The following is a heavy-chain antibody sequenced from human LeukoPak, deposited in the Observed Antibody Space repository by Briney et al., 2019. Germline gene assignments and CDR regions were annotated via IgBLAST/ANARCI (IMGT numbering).Heavy chain of an antibody. J-gene: IGHJ4*02. CDR3: ARRDSSGGNPVLDY. CDR1: GGSISSSSSY. Sequence: SETLSLTCSVSGGSISSSSSYWGWIRQPPGKGLEWIGSVFHSGTTYYNPSLKSRITISVDTSKNQFSLRLTSVTAADTAVYYCARRDSSGGNPVLDYWGQGTLVTVSS. V-gene: IGHV4-39*01. D-gene: IGHD4-23*01. CDR2: VFHSGTT.